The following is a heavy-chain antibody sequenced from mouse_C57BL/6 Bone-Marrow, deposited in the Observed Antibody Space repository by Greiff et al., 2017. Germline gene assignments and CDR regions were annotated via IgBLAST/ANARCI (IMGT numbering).Heavy chain of an antibody. D-gene: IGHD1-1*01. CDR3: ARRDYGSSYYAMDY. J-gene: IGHJ4*01. CDR1: GYTFTNYW. V-gene: IGHV1-63*01. Sequence: VQLQQSGAELVRPGTSVKMSCKASGYTFTNYWIGWAKQRPGHGLEWIGDIYPGGGYTNYTEKFKGKATRTADKSSSTAYMQFSSLTSEDAAIYNCARRDYGSSYYAMDYWGQGTAVTVSS. CDR2: IYPGGGYT.